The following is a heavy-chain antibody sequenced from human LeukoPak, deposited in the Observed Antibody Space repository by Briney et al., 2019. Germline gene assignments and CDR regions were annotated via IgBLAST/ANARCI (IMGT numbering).Heavy chain of an antibody. CDR1: GYTFTSYY. D-gene: IGHD2-2*01. CDR2: INPSGGST. V-gene: IGHV1-46*01. Sequence: ASVKVSCKASGYTFTSYYMHWVRQAPGQGLEWMGIINPSGGSTSYAQKFQGRVTMIRDTSTSTVYMELSSLRSEDTAVYYCARTPRREYGSDWFDPWGQGTLVTVSS. J-gene: IGHJ5*02. CDR3: ARTPRREYGSDWFDP.